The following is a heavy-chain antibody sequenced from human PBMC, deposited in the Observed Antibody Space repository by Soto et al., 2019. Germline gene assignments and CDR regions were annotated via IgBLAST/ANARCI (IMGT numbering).Heavy chain of an antibody. CDR2: INAGNGDT. CDR3: ARGYCSSTSCQYYFDY. D-gene: IGHD2-2*01. J-gene: IGHJ4*01. CDR1: GYTFTSYA. Sequence: VASVKVSCKASGYTFTSYAIHWVRQAPGQRPEWMGWINAGNGDTKYSHNFQGRVTITRDTSASTAYMELSSLRSEDTAVYHCARGYCSSTSCQYYFDYWGHGTLVTVSS. V-gene: IGHV1-3*01.